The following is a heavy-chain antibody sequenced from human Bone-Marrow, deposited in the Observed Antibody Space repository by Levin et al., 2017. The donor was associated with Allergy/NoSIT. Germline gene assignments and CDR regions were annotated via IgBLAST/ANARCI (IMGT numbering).Heavy chain of an antibody. D-gene: IGHD2-21*01. CDR1: GFTFNNCG. Sequence: PGGSLRLSCAASGFTFNNCGLSWVRQAPGKGLEWVSAISGSGNNIYYADSVRGRFTISRDNSKNTLDLQLNSLTAEDTAVYYCAKWASYCGGDCYWFAPFDCWGQGALVTVSS. CDR2: ISGSGNNI. J-gene: IGHJ4*02. V-gene: IGHV3-23*01. CDR3: AKWASYCGGDCYWFAPFDC.